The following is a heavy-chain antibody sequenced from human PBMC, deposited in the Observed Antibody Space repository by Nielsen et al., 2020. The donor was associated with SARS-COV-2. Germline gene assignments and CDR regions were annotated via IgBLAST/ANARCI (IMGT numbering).Heavy chain of an antibody. Sequence: ASVKVSCKASGYTFTGHYIHRVRQAPGQGLEWMGRINPNSAGTNYAQRFKGRVTLTTDTSISTAYMDLSRLRSDDTAVYYCARDEYNYGYNWFDTWGQGTLVTVSS. V-gene: IGHV1-2*06. J-gene: IGHJ5*02. CDR3: ARDEYNYGYNWFDT. CDR2: INPNSAGT. D-gene: IGHD5-18*01. CDR1: GYTFTGHY.